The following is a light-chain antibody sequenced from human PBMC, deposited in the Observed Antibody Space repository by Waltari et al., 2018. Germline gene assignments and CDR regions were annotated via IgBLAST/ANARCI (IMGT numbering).Light chain of an antibody. Sequence: QAVLTQPPSASGTPGQTVTIPCSGSRSNLGSNTVTLYQQLPGTTPKVLIYNNDQRPSGVPDRFSGSKSGTSVSLAISGLQSDDEADYYCSTWDDGLAGGVVFGGGTKLTVL. CDR2: NND. V-gene: IGLV1-44*01. J-gene: IGLJ2*01. CDR3: STWDDGLAGGVV. CDR1: RSNLGSNT.